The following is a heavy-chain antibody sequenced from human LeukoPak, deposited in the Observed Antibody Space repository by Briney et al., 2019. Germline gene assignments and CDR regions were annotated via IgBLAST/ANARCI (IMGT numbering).Heavy chain of an antibody. CDR1: GFALKSYG. J-gene: IGHJ4*02. CDR3: ASQYGSGSYYNLWFDY. Sequence: SGGSLRLSCAASGFALKSYGMSWVRQAPGKGLEWVSAISGSGGSTYYADSVKGRFTISRDNSKNTLYLQMNSLRAEDTAVYYCASQYGSGSYYNLWFDYWGQGTLVTVSS. CDR2: ISGSGGST. D-gene: IGHD3-10*01. V-gene: IGHV3-23*01.